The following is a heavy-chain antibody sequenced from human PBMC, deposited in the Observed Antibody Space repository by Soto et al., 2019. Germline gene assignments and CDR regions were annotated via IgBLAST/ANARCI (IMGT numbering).Heavy chain of an antibody. Sequence: QVQLQESGPGLVKPSQTLSLTCTVSGGSINSGGYCWSWIRQHPGKGLDWIGCISYGGSTSYNPSLKSRVTISEDTSKNQFSLKLTSVTAADTAVYYCSRGILVWGQGALITVSS. CDR3: SRGILV. V-gene: IGHV4-31*03. J-gene: IGHJ4*02. CDR1: GGSINSGGYC. D-gene: IGHD5-18*01. CDR2: ISYGGST.